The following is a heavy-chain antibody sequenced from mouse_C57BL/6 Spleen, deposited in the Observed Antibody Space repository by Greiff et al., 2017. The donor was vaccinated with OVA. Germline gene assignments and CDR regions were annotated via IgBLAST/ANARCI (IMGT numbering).Heavy chain of an antibody. CDR2: IYWDDDK. J-gene: IGHJ1*03. D-gene: IGHD1-3*01. CDR3: ARPYYSGSYWYFDV. CDR1: GFSLSTSGMG. Sequence: LQQSGPGILQSSQTLSLTCSFSGFSLSTSGMGVSWIRHPSGKGLEWLAHIYWDDDKRYNPSLKSRPPISKDTSRNQVFLKITSVDTADTATYYSARPYYSGSYWYFDVWGTGTTVTVSS. V-gene: IGHV8-12*01.